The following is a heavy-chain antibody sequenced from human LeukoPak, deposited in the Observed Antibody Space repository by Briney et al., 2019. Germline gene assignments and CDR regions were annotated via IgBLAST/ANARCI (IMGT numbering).Heavy chain of an antibody. Sequence: PGGSLRLSCAVSGFTISSYGMTWVRQAPGKGLEWFSSISGAGSDTYNEDAVKRRLTISRDNSKSSLYLQMNNLRGEDTAVYDCVRGGAYGSGSYCDYWGQGILVTVSS. V-gene: IGHV3-23*01. J-gene: IGHJ4*02. CDR2: ISGAGSDT. D-gene: IGHD3-10*01. CDR1: GFTISSYG. CDR3: VRGGAYGSGSYCDY.